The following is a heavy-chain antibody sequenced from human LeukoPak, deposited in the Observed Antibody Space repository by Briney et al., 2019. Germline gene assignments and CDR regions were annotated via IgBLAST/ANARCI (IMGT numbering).Heavy chain of an antibody. J-gene: IGHJ4*02. D-gene: IGHD6-13*01. Sequence: QPGGSLRLSCAASGFTFRNYWMLWVRQAPGKGLVWVSRINTDESSTTYADSVKGRFTISRDNSKNTLYLQMNSLRAEDMAVYYCAKLAAAGFDYWGQGTLVTVSS. V-gene: IGHV3-74*01. CDR2: INTDESST. CDR3: AKLAAAGFDY. CDR1: GFTFRNYW.